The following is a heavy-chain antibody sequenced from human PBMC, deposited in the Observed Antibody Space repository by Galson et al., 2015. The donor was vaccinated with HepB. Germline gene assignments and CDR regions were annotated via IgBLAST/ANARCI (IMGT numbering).Heavy chain of an antibody. CDR1: GGSITSWC. V-gene: IGHV4-4*07. CDR2: VCSPGNT. CDR3: ATGAGDFDH. D-gene: IGHD4/OR15-4a*01. J-gene: IGHJ4*02. Sequence: ETLSLTCSVSGGSITSWCYSWIRQSAGTGLEWIGRVCSPGNTKYNPSFESRVTMSLDTSKNQISLHLKSLTAADTAVFFCATGAGDFDHWGQGTRVTVSS.